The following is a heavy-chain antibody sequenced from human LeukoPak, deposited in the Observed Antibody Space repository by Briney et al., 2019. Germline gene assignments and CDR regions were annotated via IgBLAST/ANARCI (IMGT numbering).Heavy chain of an antibody. CDR1: GFTFRTYW. Sequence: GGSLRLSCAASGFTFRTYWMHWVRQAPGKGLLWVSSINTDGSGTIYADSVKGRFTISRDNVNNTLYLQMNSLRAEDTALYYCARAKPGGNWFDPWGQGTLVTVSS. CDR3: ARAKPGGNWFDP. V-gene: IGHV3-74*01. J-gene: IGHJ5*02. D-gene: IGHD3-16*01. CDR2: INTDGSGT.